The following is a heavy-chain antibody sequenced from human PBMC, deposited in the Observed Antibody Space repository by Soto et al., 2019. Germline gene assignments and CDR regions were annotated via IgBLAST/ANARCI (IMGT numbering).Heavy chain of an antibody. Sequence: SETLSLTCTVSGGSISSGDYYWSWIGQPPGKGLEWIGYIYYSGSTYYNPSLKSRVTISVDTSKNQFSLKLSSVTAADTDVYYCARVSEMAGYYFDYWGQGTLVTVSS. CDR1: GGSISSGDYY. J-gene: IGHJ4*02. CDR3: ARVSEMAGYYFDY. CDR2: IYYSGST. V-gene: IGHV4-30-4*01. D-gene: IGHD6-19*01.